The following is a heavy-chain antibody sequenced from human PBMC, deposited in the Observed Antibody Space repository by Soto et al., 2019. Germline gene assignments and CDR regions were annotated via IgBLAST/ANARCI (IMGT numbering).Heavy chain of an antibody. Sequence: QVQLVESGGGVVQPGRSLRLSCAASGFTFSSYGMHWVRQAPGKGLEWVAVISYDGSNKYYADSVKGRFTISRDNSKNTLYLQMNSLRAEDTAVYYCAKSFKCGYAFDIWGQGTMVTVSS. CDR1: GFTFSSYG. D-gene: IGHD3-16*02. CDR2: ISYDGSNK. CDR3: AKSFKCGYAFDI. J-gene: IGHJ3*02. V-gene: IGHV3-30*18.